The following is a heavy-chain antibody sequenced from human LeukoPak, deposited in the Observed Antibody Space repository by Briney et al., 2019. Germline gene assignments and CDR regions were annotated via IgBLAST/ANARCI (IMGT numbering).Heavy chain of an antibody. CDR1: GGSISSGGYS. J-gene: IGHJ6*02. CDR2: IYHSGST. Sequence: PSQTLSLTCAVSGGSISSGGYSWSWIRQPPGKGLEWIGYIYHSGSTYYNPSLKSRVTISVDRSKNQFSLKLSSVTAADTAVYYCARGRNYYYYCMDVWGQATTVTVSS. V-gene: IGHV4-30-2*01. CDR3: ARGRNYYYYCMDV.